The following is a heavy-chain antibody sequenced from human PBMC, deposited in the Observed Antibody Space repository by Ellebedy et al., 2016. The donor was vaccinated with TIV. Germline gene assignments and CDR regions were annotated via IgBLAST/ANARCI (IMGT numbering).Heavy chain of an antibody. J-gene: IGHJ3*02. V-gene: IGHV3-7*01. CDR1: GFTFSASW. Sequence: GESLKISCAASGFTFSASWMTWVRQAPGQGLEWVPNINQDGRTTNYVDSVKGRFTISRDNAKNSLYLQLNSLRVDDTAMYYCATDKVCFTFDIWGRGTMVTVSS. CDR2: INQDGRTT. CDR3: ATDKVCFTFDI.